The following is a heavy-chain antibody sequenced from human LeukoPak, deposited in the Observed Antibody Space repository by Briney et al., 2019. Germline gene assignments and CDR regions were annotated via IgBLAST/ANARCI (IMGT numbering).Heavy chain of an antibody. CDR3: ASGSTWPRTRNFDY. CDR1: RYSFTTYW. J-gene: IGHJ4*02. CDR2: IYPGDSDT. Sequence: GEYLRISCKASRYSFTTYWIGWVRQMPGKGLEWMGIIYPGDSDTRYSPSFQGQVTISADKSISTAYLQWSSLKASDTAMYYCASGSTWPRTRNFDYWGQGTLVTVSS. D-gene: IGHD6-13*01. V-gene: IGHV5-51*01.